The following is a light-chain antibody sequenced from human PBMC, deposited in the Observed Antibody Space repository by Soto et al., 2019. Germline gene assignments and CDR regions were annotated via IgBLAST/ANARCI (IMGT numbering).Light chain of an antibody. Sequence: DVVLTQSPLSLPVTPGEPASISCRSSQSLLYSNGYIYLDWYVQKPGQSPQLLIFLGSNRASGVPVRFSGSVSGTDFTLSISRVEADDVGVYYCMQSRQTPRTFGGGTKVEIK. CDR2: LGS. CDR3: MQSRQTPRT. CDR1: QSLLYSNGYIY. V-gene: IGKV2-28*01. J-gene: IGKJ4*01.